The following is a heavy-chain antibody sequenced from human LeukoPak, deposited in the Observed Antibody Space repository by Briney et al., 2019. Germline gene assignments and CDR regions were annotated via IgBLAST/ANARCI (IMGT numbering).Heavy chain of an antibody. D-gene: IGHD2-2*01. CDR1: GYTFTGYY. Sequence: ASVKVSCKASGYTFTGYYMHWVRQAPGQGLEWMGRINPNSGGTNYAQKFQGRVTMTRDTSISTAYMELSRLRSDDTAVYYCARADCSSTSCYGGRNWFDPWGQGTLVTVSS. CDR3: ARADCSSTSCYGGRNWFDP. J-gene: IGHJ5*02. V-gene: IGHV1-2*06. CDR2: INPNSGGT.